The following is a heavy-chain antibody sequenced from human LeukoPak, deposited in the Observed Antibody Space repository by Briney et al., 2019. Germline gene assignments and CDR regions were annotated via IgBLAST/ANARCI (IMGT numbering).Heavy chain of an antibody. J-gene: IGHJ3*02. CDR2: ISSSSSYI. D-gene: IGHD3-10*01. CDR3: AREGRYYGSGSHRDGFDI. CDR1: GFTFSSYG. V-gene: IGHV3-21*01. Sequence: GGSLRLSCAASGFTFSSYGMNWVRQAPGKGLEWVSSISSSSSYIYYADSVKGRFTISRDNAKNSLYLQMNSLTAEDTAVYYCAREGRYYGSGSHRDGFDIWGQGTMVTVSS.